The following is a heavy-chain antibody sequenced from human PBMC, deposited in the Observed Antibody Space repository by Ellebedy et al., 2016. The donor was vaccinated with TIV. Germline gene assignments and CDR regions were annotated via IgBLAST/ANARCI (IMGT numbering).Heavy chain of an antibody. CDR3: ARGFELGMLNWYFDL. Sequence: GESLKISCAASGFTFSNYWMHWVRQTPGRGLMWVARIVCDGSYTSYADSVKGRFTISRDNAKNSLYLQMNSLRAEDTAVYYCARGFELGMLNWYFDLWGRGTLVTVSS. D-gene: IGHD7-27*01. CDR1: GFTFSNYW. CDR2: IVCDGSYT. J-gene: IGHJ2*01. V-gene: IGHV3-74*01.